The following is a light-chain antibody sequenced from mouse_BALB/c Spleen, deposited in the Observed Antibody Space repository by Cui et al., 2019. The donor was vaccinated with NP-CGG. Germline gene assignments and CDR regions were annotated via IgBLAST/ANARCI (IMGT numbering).Light chain of an antibody. CDR3: ALWYSNHWV. V-gene: IGLV1*01. CDR2: GTN. Sequence: AVVTPESALTTSPGETVTLTCRSSTGPVTTSNYANWVQEKPDHLFTGLIGGTNNRAPGVPARFSGSLIGDKAALTITGAQTEDEAIYFCALWYSNHWVFGGGTKLTVL. J-gene: IGLJ1*01. CDR1: TGPVTTSNY.